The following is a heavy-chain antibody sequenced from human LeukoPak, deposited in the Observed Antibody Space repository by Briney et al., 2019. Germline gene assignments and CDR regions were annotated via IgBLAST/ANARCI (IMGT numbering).Heavy chain of an antibody. Sequence: GGSLRLSCAASGFTFSSYGMHWVRQAPGKGLEWVAVISYDGSNKYYADSVKGRFTISRDNSKNTLYLQMNSLRAEDTAVYYCAKSTIVGATFAFDIWGQGTMVTVSS. CDR2: ISYDGSNK. J-gene: IGHJ3*02. CDR1: GFTFSSYG. D-gene: IGHD1-26*01. CDR3: AKSTIVGATFAFDI. V-gene: IGHV3-30*18.